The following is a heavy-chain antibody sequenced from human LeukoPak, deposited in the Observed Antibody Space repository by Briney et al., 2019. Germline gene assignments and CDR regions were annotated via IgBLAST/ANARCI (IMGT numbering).Heavy chain of an antibody. V-gene: IGHV3-23*01. CDR2: ISGSGGST. D-gene: IGHD3-22*01. Sequence: GGSLRLSCAASGFTFSSYGMHWVRQAPGKGLEWVSAISGSGGSTYYADSVKGRFTISRDNSKNTLYLQMNSLRAEDTAVYYCAKDPDITMIVVVITYFDYWGQGTLVTVSS. J-gene: IGHJ4*02. CDR3: AKDPDITMIVVVITYFDY. CDR1: GFTFSSYG.